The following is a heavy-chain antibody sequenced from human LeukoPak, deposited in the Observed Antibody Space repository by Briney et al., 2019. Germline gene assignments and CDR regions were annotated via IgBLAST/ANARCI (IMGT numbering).Heavy chain of an antibody. J-gene: IGHJ3*02. Sequence: ASVKVSCKASGYTFTDYYMHWVRRAPGQGLEWMGWINPSSGGTNYAQKFQGRVTMTRDTSISTAYLELSRLTSDDTAVYYCARGGGFDIWGQGTMVTVSS. V-gene: IGHV1-2*02. CDR3: ARGGGFDI. CDR2: INPSSGGT. CDR1: GYTFTDYY.